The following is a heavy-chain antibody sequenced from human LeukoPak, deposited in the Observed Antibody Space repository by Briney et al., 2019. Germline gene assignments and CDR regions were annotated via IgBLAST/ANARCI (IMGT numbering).Heavy chain of an antibody. CDR3: ARSVGAAPLDY. CDR2: IHPSDSAP. CDR1: GYSFSSYW. Sequence: PGESLKISCKGSGYSFSSYWIGLVRQMPGKGLELMGIIHPSDSAPPYTPSLQGQVTISANKSISTACLQWSSLKAADTAVYYCARSVGAAPLDYWGQGTLVTVSS. V-gene: IGHV5-51*01. J-gene: IGHJ4*02. D-gene: IGHD1-26*01.